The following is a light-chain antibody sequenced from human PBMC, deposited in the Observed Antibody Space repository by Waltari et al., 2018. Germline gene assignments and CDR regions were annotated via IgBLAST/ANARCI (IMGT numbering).Light chain of an antibody. J-gene: IGKJ4*01. CDR2: KAS. V-gene: IGKV1-6*01. CDR1: QAISNN. Sequence: IQLTQSPSSLSASVGDRVTITCQASQAISNNLAWYQQKSGKVPSLLIYKASTLQPGVPSRFSGSGSGTDFTLIISSLQPEDFATYYCQQGYNMPLTFGGGTKVEIK. CDR3: QQGYNMPLT.